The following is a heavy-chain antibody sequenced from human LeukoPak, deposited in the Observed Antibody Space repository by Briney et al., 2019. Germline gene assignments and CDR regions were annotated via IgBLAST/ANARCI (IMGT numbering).Heavy chain of an antibody. CDR3: ARGPWRILGYSYGYLDY. V-gene: IGHV1-2*06. D-gene: IGHD5-18*01. Sequence: GASVKVSCKASGYTFTGYYMHWVRQAPGQGLEWMGRINPNSGGTNYAQKFQGRVTMTRDTSISTAYMELSRLRSDDTAVYYCARGPWRILGYSYGYLDYWGQGTLVTVSS. J-gene: IGHJ4*02. CDR1: GYTFTGYY. CDR2: INPNSGGT.